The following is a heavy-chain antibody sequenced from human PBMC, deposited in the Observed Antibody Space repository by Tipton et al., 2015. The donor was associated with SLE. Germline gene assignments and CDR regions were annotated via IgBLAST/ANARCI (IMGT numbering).Heavy chain of an antibody. V-gene: IGHV4-39*07. D-gene: IGHD1-14*01. Sequence: TLSLTCTVSGGTITTTSYHWGWIRQPPGKALEWIGSVFYSGTTYYTPSLKSRVSISVDTSKSQFSLHLRSVTAADTAVYYCSRTTMNLYYYMDVWGNGTTVTVSS. J-gene: IGHJ6*03. CDR3: SRTTMNLYYYMDV. CDR2: VFYSGTT. CDR1: GGTITTTSYH.